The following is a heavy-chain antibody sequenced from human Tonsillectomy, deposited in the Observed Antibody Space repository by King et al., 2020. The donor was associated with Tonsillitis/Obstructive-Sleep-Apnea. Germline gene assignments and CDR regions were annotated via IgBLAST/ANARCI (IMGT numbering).Heavy chain of an antibody. Sequence: VQLVESGGGLVQPGGSLRLSCAASGFTFGTFWMHWVRQAPGKGLVWVSRINGDGSTTTYADSVKGRFTISRDNTKNTLYLQMNSLRAEDTAVYYCARGSGFSYGSLDYWGQETLVTVSS. CDR3: ARGSGFSYGSLDY. CDR2: INGDGSTT. V-gene: IGHV3-74*01. D-gene: IGHD5-18*01. J-gene: IGHJ4*02. CDR1: GFTFGTFW.